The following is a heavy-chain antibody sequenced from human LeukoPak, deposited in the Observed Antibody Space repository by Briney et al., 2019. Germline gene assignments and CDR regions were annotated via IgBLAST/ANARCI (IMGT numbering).Heavy chain of an antibody. V-gene: IGHV4-59*01. CDR3: ARGTNWAFFDY. CDR2: IYYSGST. Sequence: PSETLSLTCSVSGGSISSYYWSWIRQPPGKGLEWIGYIYYSGSTNYNPSLKSRVTISVDTSKNQFSLKLSSVTAADTAVYYCARGTNWAFFDYWGQGTLVTVSS. J-gene: IGHJ4*02. D-gene: IGHD7-27*01. CDR1: GGSISSYY.